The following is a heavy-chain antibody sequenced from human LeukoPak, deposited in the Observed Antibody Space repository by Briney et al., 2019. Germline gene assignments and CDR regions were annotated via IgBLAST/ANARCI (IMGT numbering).Heavy chain of an antibody. V-gene: IGHV4-39*07. Sequence: SETLSLTCTVSGGYISRSNYYWGWIRQPPGKGLEWIGSMNYSGSTYYKPSLKSRVSISVDTSKNQFSLKLSSATAADTAVYYCGRGYSNNWRSFLDFWGQGTLVTVSP. CDR2: MNYSGST. D-gene: IGHD6-13*01. CDR3: GRGYSNNWRSFLDF. J-gene: IGHJ4*02. CDR1: GGYISRSNYY.